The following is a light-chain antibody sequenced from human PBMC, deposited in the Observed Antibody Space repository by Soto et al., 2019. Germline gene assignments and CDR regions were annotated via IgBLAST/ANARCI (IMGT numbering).Light chain of an antibody. CDR3: SSYTSSSTLGYV. Sequence: QSALTQPSSLSGSPGQSITISCTGTISDVGGYNYVSWYQHHPGKAPKLMIYEVSNRPSGVSNRFSGSKSGNTASLIISGLQAEDEADYYCSSYTSSSTLGYVFGTGTKATVL. V-gene: IGLV2-14*01. CDR1: ISDVGGYNY. CDR2: EVS. J-gene: IGLJ1*01.